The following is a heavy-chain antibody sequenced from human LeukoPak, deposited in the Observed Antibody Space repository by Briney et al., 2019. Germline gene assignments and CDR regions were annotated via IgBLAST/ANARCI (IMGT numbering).Heavy chain of an antibody. D-gene: IGHD1-26*01. J-gene: IGHJ4*02. CDR1: GYTFTSYY. V-gene: IGHV1-46*01. CDR3: ARESGSRSRHFDY. Sequence: ASVNVSCKASGYTFTSYYMHWVRQAPRQGLEWMGIINPSGGSTSYAQKFQGRVTMTRDTSTSTVYMELSSLRSEDMAVYYCARESGSRSRHFDYWGQGTLVTVSS. CDR2: INPSGGST.